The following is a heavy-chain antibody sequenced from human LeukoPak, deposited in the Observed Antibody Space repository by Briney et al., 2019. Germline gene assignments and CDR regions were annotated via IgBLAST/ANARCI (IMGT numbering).Heavy chain of an antibody. J-gene: IGHJ4*02. CDR1: GGSFSGYY. CDR2: INYSGST. V-gene: IGHV4-34*01. CDR3: ARGGYSYGPRHFDY. D-gene: IGHD5-18*01. Sequence: PSDTLSLTRAVYGGSFSGYYWSWIRQPPGKGLEWIGEINYSGSTNYNPSLKSRVTISVDTSKNQFSLKLSSVTAADTAVYYCARGGYSYGPRHFDYWGQGTLVTVSS.